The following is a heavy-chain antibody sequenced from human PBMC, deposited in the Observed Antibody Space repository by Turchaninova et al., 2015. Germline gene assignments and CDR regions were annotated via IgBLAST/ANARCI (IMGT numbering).Heavy chain of an antibody. V-gene: IGHV1-2*06. CDR2: SNPNSGAT. J-gene: IGHJ4*02. D-gene: IGHD4-11*01. CDR3: VRETVHNDEYYFDY. CDR1: GYTFTDCY. Sequence: QVQLVQSGAEVKEPGASVKVSCKASGYTFTDCYIHWVRQAPGQGLEWMGRSNPNSGATNYAQKFQGRVTMTRDTAITTADMELNSLRSYDTTLYYWVRETVHNDEYYFDYWGQGTLVTVSS.